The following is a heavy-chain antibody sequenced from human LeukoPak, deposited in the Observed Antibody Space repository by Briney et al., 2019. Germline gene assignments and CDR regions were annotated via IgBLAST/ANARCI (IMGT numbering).Heavy chain of an antibody. J-gene: IGHJ4*02. V-gene: IGHV3-74*01. Sequence: GGSLRLSCEVSGLSFSNYWMHWFRQAPGKGLVWVARTNLHGTAVDYADSVKGRFIISRDNAKHTLFLQMTSLRVEDTAVYYCASAYTYVRLGDHWGQGTLVTVSS. CDR1: GLSFSNYW. CDR3: ASAYTYVRLGDH. D-gene: IGHD3-16*01. CDR2: TNLHGTAV.